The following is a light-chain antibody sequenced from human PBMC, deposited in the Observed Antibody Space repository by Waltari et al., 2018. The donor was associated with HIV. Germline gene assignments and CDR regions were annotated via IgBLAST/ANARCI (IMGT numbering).Light chain of an antibody. V-gene: IGKV1-39*01. CDR3: QQTYSPPRT. J-gene: IGKJ3*01. Sequence: DIQLTQSPSSLSASIGDRVTMTCRASQIITSCLNWYRQTPGKAPELLIYAASVLQSGVPSRFSASGSGTDYTLTISSVQPEDFATYVCQQTYSPPRTFGPGTKVDVK. CDR1: QIITSC. CDR2: AAS.